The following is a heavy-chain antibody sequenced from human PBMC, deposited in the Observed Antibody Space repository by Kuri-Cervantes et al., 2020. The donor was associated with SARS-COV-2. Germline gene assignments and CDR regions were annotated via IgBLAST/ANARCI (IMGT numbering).Heavy chain of an antibody. D-gene: IGHD3-10*01. CDR1: GCTFSSYA. CDR3: ARDKGFFGGPPERGFDY. CDR2: IIAYNGNT. V-gene: IGHV1-18*01. Sequence: ASVTVSCKASGCTFSSYAISWVRQAPGQGLEWMGGIIAYNGNTNYAQKLQGRVTMTTDTSTSTAYMELRSLRSDDTAVYYCARDKGFFGGPPERGFDYWGQGTLVTVSS. J-gene: IGHJ4*02.